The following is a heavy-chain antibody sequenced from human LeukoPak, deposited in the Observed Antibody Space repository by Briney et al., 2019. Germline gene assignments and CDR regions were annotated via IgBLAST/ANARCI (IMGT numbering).Heavy chain of an antibody. V-gene: IGHV4-39*07. CDR2: IYYSGST. Sequence: PSETLSLTCTVSGGSISSNDYYWGWIRQPPGKGLEWIGCIYYSGSTYYKPSLKSRVTISLDKSKNQFSLKLTSVTAADTAVYYCARYRGGSGYHFDYWGQGTLVTVSS. D-gene: IGHD5-12*01. CDR3: ARYRGGSGYHFDY. CDR1: GGSISSNDYY. J-gene: IGHJ4*02.